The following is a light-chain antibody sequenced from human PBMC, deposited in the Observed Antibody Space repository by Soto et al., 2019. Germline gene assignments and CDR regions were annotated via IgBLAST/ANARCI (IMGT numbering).Light chain of an antibody. V-gene: IGKV3-20*01. J-gene: IGKJ1*01. Sequence: EIMLTQSPGTLSLSTGERATLSCRASQSVSSSYLAWYQQKPGQAPRLLIYGASSRATGIPDRFSGSGSGTDFTLTISRLEPEDFAVYYCQQYGSSPGTFGQGTKVDIK. CDR1: QSVSSSY. CDR2: GAS. CDR3: QQYGSSPGT.